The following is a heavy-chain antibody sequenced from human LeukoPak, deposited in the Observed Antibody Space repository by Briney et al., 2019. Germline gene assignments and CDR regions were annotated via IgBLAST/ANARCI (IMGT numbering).Heavy chain of an antibody. J-gene: IGHJ5*02. Sequence: GASVKVSCKASGYTFTSYYMHWVRQAPGQGLEWMGIINPSGGSTSYAQKLQGRVTMTTDTSTSTAYMELRSLRSDDTAVYYCARTYYYDSSEGTPGWFDPWGQGTLVTVSS. D-gene: IGHD3-22*01. V-gene: IGHV1-46*01. CDR1: GYTFTSYY. CDR3: ARTYYYDSSEGTPGWFDP. CDR2: INPSGGST.